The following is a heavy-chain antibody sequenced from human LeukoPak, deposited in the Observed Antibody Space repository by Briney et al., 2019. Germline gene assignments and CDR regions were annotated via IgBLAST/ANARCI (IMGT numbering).Heavy chain of an antibody. CDR2: ISAYNGNT. D-gene: IGHD1-26*01. CDR3: ARVESGSYYFHYYYMDV. Sequence: ASVKVSCKASGYTFTSYGISWVRQAPGQGLEWMGWISAYNGNTNYAQKLQGRVTITTDTSTSTAYMELRSLRSDDTAVYYCARVESGSYYFHYYYMDVWGKGTTVTVSS. CDR1: GYTFTSYG. V-gene: IGHV1-18*01. J-gene: IGHJ6*03.